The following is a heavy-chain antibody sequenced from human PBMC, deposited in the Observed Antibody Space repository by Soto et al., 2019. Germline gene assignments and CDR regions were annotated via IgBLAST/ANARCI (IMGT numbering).Heavy chain of an antibody. CDR2: IYYSGST. D-gene: IGHD2-2*01. CDR3: ARDRVVVVPAVTNPPDYYYYYMDG. CDR1: GGSISSGGYY. Sequence: SEALSLTCTVSGGSISSGGYYWSWIRQHPGKGLEWIGYIYYSGSTYYNPSLKSRVTISVDTSKNQFSLKLSSVTAADTAVYYCARDRVVVVPAVTNPPDYYYYYMDGWGKGTTVTVSS. J-gene: IGHJ6*03. V-gene: IGHV4-31*03.